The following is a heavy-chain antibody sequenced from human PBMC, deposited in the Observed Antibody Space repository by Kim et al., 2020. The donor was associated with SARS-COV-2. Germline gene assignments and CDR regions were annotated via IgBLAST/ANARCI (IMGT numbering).Heavy chain of an antibody. D-gene: IGHD3-22*01. J-gene: IGHJ4*02. CDR3: ARGYYDSSGYYHHPLDF. V-gene: IGHV3-30*04. CDR1: GFTFSSYA. CDR2: ISYDGSNK. Sequence: GRSLRLSCAASGFTFSSYAMHWVRQAPGKGLEWVAVISYDGSNKYYADSVKGRFTISRDNSKNTLYLQMNSLRAEDTAVYYCARGYYDSSGYYHHPLDFWGQGTLVTVSS.